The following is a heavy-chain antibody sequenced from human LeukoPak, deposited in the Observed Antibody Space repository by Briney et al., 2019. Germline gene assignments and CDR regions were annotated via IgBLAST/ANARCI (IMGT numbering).Heavy chain of an antibody. CDR1: GFTFSSYE. V-gene: IGHV3-48*03. Sequence: GGSLRLSCAASGFTFSSYEMNRVRQAPGKGLEWVSYISSSGSTIYYADSVKGRFTISRDNAKNSLYLQMNSLRAEDTAVYYCARDGIAAANDAFDIWGQGTMVTVSS. D-gene: IGHD6-13*01. CDR2: ISSSGSTI. J-gene: IGHJ3*02. CDR3: ARDGIAAANDAFDI.